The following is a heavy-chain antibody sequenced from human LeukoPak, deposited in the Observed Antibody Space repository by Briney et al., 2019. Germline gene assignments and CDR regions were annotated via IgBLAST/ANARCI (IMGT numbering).Heavy chain of an antibody. CDR1: GYTFTSYD. V-gene: IGHV1-46*01. D-gene: IGHD4-17*01. CDR2: INPSGDFT. Sequence: GASVKVSCKASGYTFTSYDINWVRQAPGQGLEWMGIINPSGDFTGYAQKFQGRVTMTKDTSTSTVYMELSSLRSGDTAVFYCARDAMTSVTTSPYYFDYWGQGTLVTVSS. CDR3: ARDAMTSVTTSPYYFDY. J-gene: IGHJ4*02.